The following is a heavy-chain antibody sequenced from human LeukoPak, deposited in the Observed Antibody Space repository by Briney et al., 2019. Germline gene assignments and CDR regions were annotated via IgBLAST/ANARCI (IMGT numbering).Heavy chain of an antibody. V-gene: IGHV3-30*02. D-gene: IGHD1-26*01. J-gene: IGHJ5*02. CDR1: GFTFSNYG. CDR2: IRYEGSNK. Sequence: GGSLRLSCATSGFTFSNYGMHWVRQAPGKGLEWVTFIRYEGSNKYYADSVKGRFTISRDNSKNTLYLQMNSLRAEDTAVYYCAKAAGGVYSNWFDPWGQGTLVTVSS. CDR3: AKAAGGVYSNWFDP.